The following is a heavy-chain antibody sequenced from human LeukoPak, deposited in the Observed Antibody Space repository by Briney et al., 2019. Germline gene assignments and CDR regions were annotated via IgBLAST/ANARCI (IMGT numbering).Heavy chain of an antibody. Sequence: SETLSLTCAVYGGSFSGYYWSCIRQPPGKGLEWIGEINHSGSTNYNPSLKSRVTISVDTSKNQFSLKLSSVTAADTAVYYCARVGCSGGSCYSRPDAFDIWGQGTMVTVSS. CDR1: GGSFSGYY. D-gene: IGHD2-15*01. CDR3: ARVGCSGGSCYSRPDAFDI. CDR2: INHSGST. J-gene: IGHJ3*02. V-gene: IGHV4-34*01.